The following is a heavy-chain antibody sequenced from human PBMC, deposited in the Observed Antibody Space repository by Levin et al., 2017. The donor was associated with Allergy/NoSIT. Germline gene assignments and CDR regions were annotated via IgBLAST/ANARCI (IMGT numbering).Heavy chain of an antibody. CDR1: GGSFSGYY. CDR3: ARVGSIAARPDDSDY. J-gene: IGHJ4*02. Sequence: SQTLSLTCAVYGGSFSGYYWSWIRPPPGKGLEWIGEINHSGSTNYNPSLKSRVTISVDTSKNQFSLKLSSVTAADTAVYYCARVGSIAARPDDSDYWGQGTLVTVSS. D-gene: IGHD6-6*01. CDR2: INHSGST. V-gene: IGHV4-34*01.